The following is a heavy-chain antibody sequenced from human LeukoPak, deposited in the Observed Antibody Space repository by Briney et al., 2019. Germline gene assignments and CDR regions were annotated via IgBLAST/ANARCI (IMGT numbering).Heavy chain of an antibody. V-gene: IGHV3-21*01. J-gene: IGHJ4*02. CDR2: ISSSSSYI. D-gene: IGHD3-3*01. CDR1: GFTFSNYA. CDR3: AREAYYDFWSGYYGRGDY. Sequence: PGGSLRLSCATSGFTFSNYAIHWVRQAPGKGLEWVSSISSSSSYIYYADSVKGRFTISRDNAKNSLYLQMNSLRAEDTAVYYCAREAYYDFWSGYYGRGDYWGQGTLVTVSS.